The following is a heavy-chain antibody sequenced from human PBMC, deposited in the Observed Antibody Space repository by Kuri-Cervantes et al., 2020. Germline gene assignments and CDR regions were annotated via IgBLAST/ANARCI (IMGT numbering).Heavy chain of an antibody. Sequence: GSLRLSCAVYGGSFSGYYWSWIRQPPGKGLEWIGKINHSGSTYYNPSLKSRVTISVDRSKNQFSLKLSSVTAADTAVYYCARGDYGDSFDYWGQGTLVTVSS. CDR1: GGSFSGYY. V-gene: IGHV4-34*01. CDR3: ARGDYGDSFDY. J-gene: IGHJ4*02. CDR2: INHSGST. D-gene: IGHD4-17*01.